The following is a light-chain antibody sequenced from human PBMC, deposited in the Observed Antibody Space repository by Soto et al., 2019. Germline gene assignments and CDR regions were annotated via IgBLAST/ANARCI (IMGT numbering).Light chain of an antibody. V-gene: IGKV1-6*01. Sequence: APQMTQSPLSLSAHVVEKIIITCRASRDVGSDVSWYQQKPGQAPKLVIYAASNLYTGVPSRFSGRRSGTEFTLTISSLQPEDFASYYCLQDYGDSWTCGQGTKGDIK. CDR1: RDVGSD. CDR3: LQDYGDSWT. CDR2: AAS. J-gene: IGKJ1*01.